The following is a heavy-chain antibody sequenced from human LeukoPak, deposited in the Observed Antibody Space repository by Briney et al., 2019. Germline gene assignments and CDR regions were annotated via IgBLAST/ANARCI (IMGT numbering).Heavy chain of an antibody. CDR3: ARVYSSSWYSVDAHDY. Sequence: SVKVSCKASGYTFTSYGISWVRQAPGQGLEWMGRIIPILGIANYAQKFQGRVTITADKSTSTAYMELSSLRSEDTAVYYCARVYSSSWYSVDAHDYWGQGTLVTVSS. CDR1: GYTFTSYG. V-gene: IGHV1-69*04. D-gene: IGHD6-13*01. J-gene: IGHJ4*02. CDR2: IIPILGIA.